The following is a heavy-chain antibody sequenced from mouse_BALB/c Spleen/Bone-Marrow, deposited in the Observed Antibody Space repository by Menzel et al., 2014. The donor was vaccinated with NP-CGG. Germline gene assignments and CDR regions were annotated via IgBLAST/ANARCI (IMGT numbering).Heavy chain of an antibody. J-gene: IGHJ4*01. CDR2: IWAGGST. Sequence: VMLVESGPALVAPSQSLSITCTVSGFSLTSYGVHWVRQPPEKVLEWLGVIWAGGSTNYNSALMSRLSISKDNSKSQVFLKMNSLQTDDTAMYYCARGSYYEGAMDYWGQGTSVTVSS. CDR3: ARGSYYEGAMDY. V-gene: IGHV2-9*02. D-gene: IGHD1-1*01. CDR1: GFSLTSYG.